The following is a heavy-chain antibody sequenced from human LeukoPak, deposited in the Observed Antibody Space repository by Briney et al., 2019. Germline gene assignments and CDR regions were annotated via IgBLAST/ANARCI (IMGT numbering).Heavy chain of an antibody. J-gene: IGHJ5*02. V-gene: IGHV4-38-2*02. CDR1: GYSISSGYY. Sequence: PSETLSLTCAVSGYSISSGYYWGWIRQPPGKGLEWIGSIYHSGSTYYNPSLKSRVTISVDTSENQFSLKLSSVTAADTAVYYCARDSVVVPAAIHWFDPWGQGTLVTVSS. CDR3: ARDSVVVPAAIHWFDP. CDR2: IYHSGST. D-gene: IGHD2-2*01.